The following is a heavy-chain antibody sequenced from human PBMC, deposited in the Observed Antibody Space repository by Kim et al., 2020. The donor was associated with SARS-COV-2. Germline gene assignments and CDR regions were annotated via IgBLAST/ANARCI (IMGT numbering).Heavy chain of an antibody. V-gene: IGHV3-23*01. D-gene: IGHD5-18*01. CDR1: GFTFSSYA. Sequence: GGSLRLSCAASGFTFSSYAMSWVRQAPGKGLEWVSAISGSGGSTYYADSVKGRFTISRDNSKNTLYLQMNSLRAEDTAVYYCAKRRYLDTALNLKQSYYYYYGMDVWGQGTTVTVSS. J-gene: IGHJ6*02. CDR3: AKRRYLDTALNLKQSYYYYYGMDV. CDR2: ISGSGGST.